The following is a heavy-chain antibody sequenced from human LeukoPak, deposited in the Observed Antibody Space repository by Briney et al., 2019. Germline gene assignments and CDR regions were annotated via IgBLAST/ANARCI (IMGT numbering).Heavy chain of an antibody. J-gene: IGHJ4*02. D-gene: IGHD6-19*01. V-gene: IGHV1-2*02. CDR2: INPNSGRT. Sequence: ASVKVSCKASGYTFTGYYMHWVRQAPGQGREGMGCINPNSGRTNYAQKFQGRVIITSHTSISTAYMDRIKLRSDDTAVYYCARDGEVAGWSTVFDYWGQGTLVTVSS. CDR3: ARDGEVAGWSTVFDY. CDR1: GYTFTGYY.